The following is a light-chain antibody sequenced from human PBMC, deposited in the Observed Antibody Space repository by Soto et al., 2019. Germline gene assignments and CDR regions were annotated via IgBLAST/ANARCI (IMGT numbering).Light chain of an antibody. CDR3: QQYDSSSWT. Sequence: EIVLTQSPGTLSLSPGERDTISCGASQSVSSTYLAWYQHRPGQAPRLLIYGASRRATGIPDRFSGSGSGTEFTLTISRLESEDFAVYYCQQYDSSSWTFGQGTKV. J-gene: IGKJ1*01. V-gene: IGKV3-20*01. CDR1: QSVSSTY. CDR2: GAS.